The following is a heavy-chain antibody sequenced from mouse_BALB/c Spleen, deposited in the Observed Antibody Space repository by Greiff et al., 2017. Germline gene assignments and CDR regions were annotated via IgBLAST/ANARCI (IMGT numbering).Heavy chain of an antibody. CDR1: GYTFTSYW. D-gene: IGHD2-4*01. Sequence: LQQPGSELVRPGASVKLSCKASGYTFTSYWMHWVKQRPGQGLEWIGNIYPGSGSTNYDEKFKSKATLTVDTSSSTAYMQLSSLTSEDSAVYYYTRGYDDDSFAYWGQGTLVTVSA. CDR3: TRGYDDDSFAY. J-gene: IGHJ3*01. CDR2: IYPGSGST. V-gene: IGHV1S22*01.